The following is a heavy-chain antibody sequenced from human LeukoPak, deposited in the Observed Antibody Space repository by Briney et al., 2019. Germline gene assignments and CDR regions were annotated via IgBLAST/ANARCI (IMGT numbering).Heavy chain of an antibody. D-gene: IGHD5-24*01. V-gene: IGHV3-30*04. J-gene: IGHJ4*02. CDR1: GFTFRSYA. CDR3: AKEGRSLQTY. CDR2: LSYDGSHK. Sequence: PGGSLRLSCAASGFTFRSYAMHWVRQAPGKGLEWVAVLSYDGSHKSHADSVKGRFTISRDNAKNSLYLQMNSLRVEDTAVYYCAKEGRSLQTYWGQGTLVTVSS.